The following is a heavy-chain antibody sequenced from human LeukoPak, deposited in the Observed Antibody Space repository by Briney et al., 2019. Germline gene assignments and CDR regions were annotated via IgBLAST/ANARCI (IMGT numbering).Heavy chain of an antibody. CDR2: INPNSAGR. Sequence: ASVKVSCKAAGYTFTGYYLHWVRQAPGQGLEWMEWINPNSAGRKYAQKFEGRVTMTRDTSISTAYLELSSLRSDDTAVYYCARPCSGGACRWFDSWGQGTLVTVSS. CDR3: ARPCSGGACRWFDS. V-gene: IGHV1-2*02. J-gene: IGHJ5*01. D-gene: IGHD2-15*01. CDR1: GYTFTGYY.